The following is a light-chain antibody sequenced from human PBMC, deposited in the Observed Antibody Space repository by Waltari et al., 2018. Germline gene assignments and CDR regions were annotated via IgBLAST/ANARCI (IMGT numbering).Light chain of an antibody. CDR2: DAS. J-gene: IGKJ5*01. CDR3: QQRNNWPPIT. CDR1: QSVSSY. V-gene: IGKV3-11*01. Sequence: EIVLTQSPATLSLSPGERAALSCRASQSVSSYVAWYQQKPGQAPRLLIYDASNRATGIPARFSGSGSGTDFTLTISSLESEDFAVYYCQQRNNWPPITFGQGTRLEIK.